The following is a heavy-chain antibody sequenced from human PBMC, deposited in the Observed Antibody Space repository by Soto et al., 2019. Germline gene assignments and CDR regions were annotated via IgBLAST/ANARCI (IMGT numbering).Heavy chain of an antibody. Sequence: DTLSLTCDVYGVSFRVCYCSWIRQSAGKGLEWIGQIKHSGGTNYNPHLKSRVTISVDTPRNQFSLKLSSVTAADTAVYFCARTYYYRSGTYFAWFDPWGQGTLVTVS. CDR3: ARTYYYRSGTYFAWFDP. J-gene: IGHJ5*02. CDR1: GVSFRVCY. D-gene: IGHD3-10*01. CDR2: IKHSGGT. V-gene: IGHV4-34*01.